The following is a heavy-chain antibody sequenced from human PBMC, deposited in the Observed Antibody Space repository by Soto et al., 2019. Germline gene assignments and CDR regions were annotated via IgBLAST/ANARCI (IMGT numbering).Heavy chain of an antibody. CDR3: ARGTGSGSSPPDY. CDR1: GYTFTSYA. CDR2: INAGIGDI. Sequence: ASVKVSCKASGYTFTSYAMHWVRQAPGQRLEWMGWINAGIGDIEYSEKFQGRVTITRDTSASTANMELSSLRSEDTAVYYCARGTGSGSSPPDYWGQGTLVTVSS. J-gene: IGHJ4*02. V-gene: IGHV1-3*01. D-gene: IGHD3-10*01.